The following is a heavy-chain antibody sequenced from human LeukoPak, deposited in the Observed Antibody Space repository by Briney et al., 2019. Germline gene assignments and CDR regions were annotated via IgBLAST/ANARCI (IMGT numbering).Heavy chain of an antibody. Sequence: PGGSLRLSCAASGFTFSSYWMSWVRQAPGKGLEWVANIKQDGSEKYYVDSVKGRFTISRDNAKNSLYLQMNSLRAEDTAVYYCARASSGPAPDAFDIWGQGTMVTVSS. D-gene: IGHD3-10*01. CDR1: GFTFSSYW. CDR2: IKQDGSEK. V-gene: IGHV3-7*01. J-gene: IGHJ3*02. CDR3: ARASSGPAPDAFDI.